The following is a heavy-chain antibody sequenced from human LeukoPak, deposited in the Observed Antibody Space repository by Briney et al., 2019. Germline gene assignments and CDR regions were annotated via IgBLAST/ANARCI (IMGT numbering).Heavy chain of an antibody. CDR2: INTNTGNP. V-gene: IGHV7-4-1*02. CDR3: ARGSATYYYYYGMDV. D-gene: IGHD6-19*01. Sequence: ASVKVSCKASGYTFTSYAMNWVRRAPGQGLEWMGWINTNTGNPTYAQGFTGRFVFSLDTSVSTAYLQISSLKAEDTAVYYCARGSATYYYYYGMDVWGQGTTVTVSS. CDR1: GYTFTSYA. J-gene: IGHJ6*02.